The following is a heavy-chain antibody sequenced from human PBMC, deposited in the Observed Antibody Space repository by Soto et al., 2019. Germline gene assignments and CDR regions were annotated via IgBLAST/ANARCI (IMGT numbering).Heavy chain of an antibody. CDR3: ARVPPEAGGIYYYYYYMDV. CDR2: INHSGST. V-gene: IGHV4-34*01. D-gene: IGHD1-20*01. CDR1: GGSFSGYY. Sequence: SETLSLTCAVYGGSFSGYYWSWIRQPPGKGLEWIGEINHSGSTNYNPSLKSRVTISVDTSKNQFSLKLSSVTAADTAVYYCARVPPEAGGIYYYYYYMDVWGKGTTVTVSS. J-gene: IGHJ6*03.